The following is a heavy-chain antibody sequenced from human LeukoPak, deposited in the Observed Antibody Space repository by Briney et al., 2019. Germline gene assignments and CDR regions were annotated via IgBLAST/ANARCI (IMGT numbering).Heavy chain of an antibody. Sequence: SETLSLTCAVYGGSFSGYYWSWIRQPPGKGLEWIGEINHSGSTNYNPSLKSRVTISVDTSKNQFSLKLSSVTAADTAVYYCARVVRRYYDSSGYYFGCFDYWGQGTLVTVSS. J-gene: IGHJ4*02. CDR3: ARVVRRYYDSSGYYFGCFDY. V-gene: IGHV4-34*01. D-gene: IGHD3-22*01. CDR1: GGSFSGYY. CDR2: INHSGST.